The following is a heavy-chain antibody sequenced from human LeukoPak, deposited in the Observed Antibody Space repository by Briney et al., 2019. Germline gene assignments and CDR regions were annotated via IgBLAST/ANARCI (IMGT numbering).Heavy chain of an antibody. J-gene: IGHJ4*02. V-gene: IGHV3-48*03. CDR3: ARDSYSTGWYVRTWDC. D-gene: IGHD6-19*01. CDR1: GFTFSSYE. CDR2: ISNTGSTI. Sequence: GGSLRLSCAASGFTFSSYEMHWVRQTPGKGLEWVSYISNTGSTIYYADSVKGRFSISRDNAKNSLYLQMNSLRAEDTAVYYCARDSYSTGWYVRTWDCWGQGTLVTVSP.